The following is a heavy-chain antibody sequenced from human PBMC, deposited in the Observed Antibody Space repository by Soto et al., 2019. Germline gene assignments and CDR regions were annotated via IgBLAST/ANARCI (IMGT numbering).Heavy chain of an antibody. CDR2: INSDGSNT. J-gene: IGHJ4*02. D-gene: IGHD2-2*01. CDR1: GFTFSSFW. Sequence: EVQLVESGGGLVQPGGSLRLSCAASGFTFSSFWMHWVRQAPGEGLVWVSRINSDGSNTNYADSVKGRFTISRDNAKNQLYLQMNSLRAEDTAVYYCARGGVPAAMSYWGQGTLVTVSS. V-gene: IGHV3-74*01. CDR3: ARGGVPAAMSY.